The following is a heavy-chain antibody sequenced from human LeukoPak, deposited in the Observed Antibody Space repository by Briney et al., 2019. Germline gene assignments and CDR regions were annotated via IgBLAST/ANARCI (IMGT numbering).Heavy chain of an antibody. V-gene: IGHV3-33*01. CDR1: GFTFSSYG. CDR2: IWYDGTNK. CDR3: ARAAYDSSGYLTL. Sequence: GGSLRLSCAASGFTFSSYGMHWVRQAPGKGQEWVAVIWYDGTNKYYAEFVKGRFSISRDNSKNTLYLQMSSLRAEDTAVYYCARAAYDSSGYLTLWGQGTLVTVSS. J-gene: IGHJ4*02. D-gene: IGHD3-22*01.